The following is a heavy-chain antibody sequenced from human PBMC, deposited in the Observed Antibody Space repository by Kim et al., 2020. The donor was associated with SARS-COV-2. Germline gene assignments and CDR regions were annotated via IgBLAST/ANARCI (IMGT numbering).Heavy chain of an antibody. Sequence: GGSLRLSCAASGFTFSNAWMSWVRQAPGKGLEWVGRIKSKTDGGTTDYAAPVKGRFTISRDDSKNTLYLQMNSLKTEDTAVYYCTTEGVGATKRPPYWYFDYWGQGTLVTVSS. V-gene: IGHV3-15*01. CDR2: IKSKTDGGTT. CDR1: GFTFSNAW. J-gene: IGHJ4*02. CDR3: TTEGVGATKRPPYWYFDY. D-gene: IGHD1-26*01.